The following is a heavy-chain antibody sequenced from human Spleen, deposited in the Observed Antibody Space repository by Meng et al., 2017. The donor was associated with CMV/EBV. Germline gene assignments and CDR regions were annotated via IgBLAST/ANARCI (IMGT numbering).Heavy chain of an antibody. CDR3: ARRDRQKGFDP. CDR1: GYTFTGYY. CDR2: TSSYKGDT. D-gene: IGHD5-24*01. Sequence: ASVKVSCKASGYTFTGYYMHWVRQAPGQGLEWLGWTSSYKGDTIYAQKFRGRVTLTTDTQRNTAYLELRSLKSDDTAIYYCARRDRQKGFDPWGQGTLVTVSS. V-gene: IGHV1-18*04. J-gene: IGHJ5*02.